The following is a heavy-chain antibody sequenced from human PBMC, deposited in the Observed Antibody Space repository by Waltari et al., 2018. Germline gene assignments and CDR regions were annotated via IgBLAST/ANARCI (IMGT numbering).Heavy chain of an antibody. CDR2: IRDKGYGGTA. V-gene: IGHV3-49*04. Sequence: EVQLVESGGGLVQPGQSLRLSCTNSGFTFGDYVMRWVRQAPGQGLEWVGFIRDKGYGGTAEYGASVKGRFTISRDDSKGIVYLQMDSLKTEDTAVYFCTRNVFSDYWGQGSLVTVSS. CDR3: TRNVFSDY. CDR1: GFTFGDYV. J-gene: IGHJ4*02.